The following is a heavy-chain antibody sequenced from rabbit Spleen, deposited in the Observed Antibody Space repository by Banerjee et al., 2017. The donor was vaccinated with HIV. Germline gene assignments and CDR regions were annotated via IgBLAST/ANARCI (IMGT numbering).Heavy chain of an antibody. CDR3: ARDLVGVIGWNFYL. V-gene: IGHV1S40*01. J-gene: IGHJ4*01. Sequence: QSLEESGGGLVQPEGSLTLTCTASGFSLGSGYDMCWVRQAPGKGLEWIACINVATGKPVYATWAKGRFTISRTSSTTVTLRMTSLTAADTATYFCARDLVGVIGWNFYLWGQGTLVTVS. D-gene: IGHD1-1*01. CDR2: INVATGKP. CDR1: GFSLGSGYD.